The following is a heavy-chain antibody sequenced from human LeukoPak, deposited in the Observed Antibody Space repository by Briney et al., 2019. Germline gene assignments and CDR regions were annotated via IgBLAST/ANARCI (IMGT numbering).Heavy chain of an antibody. Sequence: GGSLRLSCAASGFTFTSYAMNWVRQAPGQGLEWMGWINTNTGNPTYAQGFTGRFVFSLDTSVSTAYLQISSLKAEDTAVYYCARGGNCSGGSCYSGRFDPWGQGTLVTVSS. CDR2: INTNTGNP. CDR1: GFTFTSYA. CDR3: ARGGNCSGGSCYSGRFDP. D-gene: IGHD2-15*01. V-gene: IGHV7-4-1*02. J-gene: IGHJ5*02.